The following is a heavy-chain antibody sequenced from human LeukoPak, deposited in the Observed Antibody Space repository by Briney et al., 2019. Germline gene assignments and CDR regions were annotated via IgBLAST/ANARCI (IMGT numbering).Heavy chain of an antibody. CDR1: GYTFTGYY. Sequence: GASVKVSCKASGYTFTGYYMHWVRQAPGQGLEWMGWINPNSGGTNYAQKFQGWVTMTRDTSISTAYMELSRLRSDDTAVYYCARDRGPMRGYSSRGVSYGMDVWGQGTTVTVSS. J-gene: IGHJ6*02. CDR3: ARDRGPMRGYSSRGVSYGMDV. D-gene: IGHD6-13*01. CDR2: INPNSGGT. V-gene: IGHV1-2*04.